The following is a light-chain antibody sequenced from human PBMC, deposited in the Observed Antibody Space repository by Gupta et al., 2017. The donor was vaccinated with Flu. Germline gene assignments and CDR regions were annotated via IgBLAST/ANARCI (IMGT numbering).Light chain of an antibody. V-gene: IGLV3-1*01. J-gene: IGLJ2*01. CDR1: KLGDKY. CDR2: HDA. Sequence: SSVLTQSSSVSVFPGQTATIACSGDKLGDKYVSWYQQKPGQSPVLLLYHDAKRPSGIPERFTGSNSGTTATVTVREAQVVDEDDYYCQAWDSGVVVFGGGTKLTVL. CDR3: QAWDSGVVV.